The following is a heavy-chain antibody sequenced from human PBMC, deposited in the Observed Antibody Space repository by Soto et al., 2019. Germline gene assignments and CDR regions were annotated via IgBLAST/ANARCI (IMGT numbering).Heavy chain of an antibody. CDR2: IIPIFGTA. D-gene: IGHD1-26*01. V-gene: IGHV1-69*13. CDR3: ARDDEGATYFDY. J-gene: IGHJ4*02. Sequence: ASVKVSCKASGGTFSSYAISWVRQAPGQGLEWMGGIIPIFGTANYAQKFQGRVTITADESTSTAYMELSSLRSEDTAVYYCARDDEGATYFDYWGQGTLVTVSS. CDR1: GGTFSSYA.